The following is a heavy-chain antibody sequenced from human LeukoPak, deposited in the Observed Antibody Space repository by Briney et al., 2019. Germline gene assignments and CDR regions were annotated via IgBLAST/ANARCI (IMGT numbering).Heavy chain of an antibody. CDR1: GYTFTGYY. V-gene: IGHV1-2*02. CDR2: INPNSGDT. D-gene: IGHD6-13*01. CDR3: MRGGGNSWFDY. J-gene: IGHJ4*02. Sequence: ASVKVYCKASGYTFTGYYMHWVRQAPGQGLEWMGWINPNSGDTNFAQKFQGRVTMTRATSISTVYMELTSLRSDDTALYYCMRGGGNSWFDYWGQGTLVSVSS.